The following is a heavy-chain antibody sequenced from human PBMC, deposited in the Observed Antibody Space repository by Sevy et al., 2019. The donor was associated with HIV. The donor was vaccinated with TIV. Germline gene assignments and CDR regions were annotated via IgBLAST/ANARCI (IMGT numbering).Heavy chain of an antibody. V-gene: IGHV3-30*18. CDR2: ISADGTNK. CDR1: GFSFRTFG. J-gene: IGHJ4*02. CDR3: AKGPVATLSFSIN. D-gene: IGHD5-12*01. Sequence: GGSLRLSCAASGFSFRTFGMHWVRQAPDKGLEWVAVISADGTNKYYVDSVKGRFTISRDNSKNTVYLQMDALRAEDTAVYYCAKGPVATLSFSINWGQGTLVTVSS.